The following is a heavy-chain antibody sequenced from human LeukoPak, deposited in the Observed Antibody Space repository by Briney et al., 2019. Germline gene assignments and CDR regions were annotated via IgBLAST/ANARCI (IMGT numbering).Heavy chain of an antibody. V-gene: IGHV4-39*07. J-gene: IGHJ3*02. CDR2: IYYSGST. CDR1: VDSIVSSSYF. Sequence: SETLFLTCTVSVDSIVSSSYFWGWIRQPPGKGLELIGNIYYSGSTYYNPALKSRVTISVDTSKNQYSLKLSSVTAADTAVYYCARDQGIAVAGTAFDIWDQGTMVTVSS. D-gene: IGHD6-19*01. CDR3: ARDQGIAVAGTAFDI.